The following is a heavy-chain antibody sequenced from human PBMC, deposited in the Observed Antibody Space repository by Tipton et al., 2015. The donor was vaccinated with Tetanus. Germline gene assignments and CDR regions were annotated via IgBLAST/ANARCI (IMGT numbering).Heavy chain of an antibody. Sequence: SLRLSCSASGFIFSNYWTSWVRQAPGKGLEWVANINRDGSGKYYVDSVKGRFTISRDEAKNSLYLQMNSLRPEDTAVYYCAKEFQRARIRFFDSWGQGTQVTASS. D-gene: IGHD2-15*01. CDR1: GFIFSNYW. CDR2: INRDGSGK. V-gene: IGHV3-7*04. CDR3: AKEFQRARIRFFDS. J-gene: IGHJ4*02.